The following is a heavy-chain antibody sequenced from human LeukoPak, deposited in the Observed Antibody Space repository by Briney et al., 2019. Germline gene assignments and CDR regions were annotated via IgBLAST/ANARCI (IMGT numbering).Heavy chain of an antibody. CDR1: VGSINSYY. D-gene: IGHD3-10*01. J-gene: IGHJ6*02. CDR3: ARAPPYYYGSGSPSGYYYYGMDV. Sequence: SETLSLTCTVSVGSINSYYWSWIRQPPWKGLEWIGYIYYGGSTSYNPSLKSRVTISVDTSKNQFSLKLSSVTAADTAVYYCARAPPYYYGSGSPSGYYYYGMDVWGQGTTVTVSS. V-gene: IGHV4-59*01. CDR2: IYYGGST.